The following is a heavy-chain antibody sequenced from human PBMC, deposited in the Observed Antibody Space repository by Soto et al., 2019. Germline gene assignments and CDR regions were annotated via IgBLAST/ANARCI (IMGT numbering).Heavy chain of an antibody. V-gene: IGHV4-34*01. D-gene: IGHD2-15*01. J-gene: IGHJ3*02. CDR1: GGYFSGYD. CDR2: INHSGST. Sequence: SETLSVRRGVEGGYFSGYDGSWIRQPPGKGMEWIGEINHSGSTNYNPSLKSRLTMSVDTSKNQFSLELSSVTAADTALYYCASPGYCSDGTCYSWAFDIWGPGTMVTVSS. CDR3: ASPGYCSDGTCYSWAFDI.